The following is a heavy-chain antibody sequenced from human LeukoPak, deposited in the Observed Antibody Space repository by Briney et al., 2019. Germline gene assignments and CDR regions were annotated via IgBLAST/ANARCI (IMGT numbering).Heavy chain of an antibody. CDR1: GFTFSDYY. J-gene: IGHJ4*02. CDR2: ISGSGGST. V-gene: IGHV3-23*01. Sequence: PGGSLRLSCAASGFTFSDYYMSWIRQAPGKGLEWVSAISGSGGSTYYADSVKGRFTISRDNSKNTLYLQMNSLRAEDTAVYYCAISTGSYSPLDYWAREPWSPSPQ. D-gene: IGHD2-2*02. CDR3: AISTGSYSPLDY.